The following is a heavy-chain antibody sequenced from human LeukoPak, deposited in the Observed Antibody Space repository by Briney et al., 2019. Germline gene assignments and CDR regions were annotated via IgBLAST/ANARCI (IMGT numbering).Heavy chain of an antibody. J-gene: IGHJ4*02. CDR2: IRKKGYGKTT. D-gene: IGHD4-17*01. Sequence: GGSLRLSCTASGFTFGDDGWSWFRQAPGKGLEWICFIRKKGYGKTTEYAASVRARFTISRDDAKSIAYLQMNSLETEDTALYYCARGLHDYGDANYYFDQWGQGTLVTVSS. CDR1: GFTFGDDG. CDR3: ARGLHDYGDANYYFDQ. V-gene: IGHV3-49*03.